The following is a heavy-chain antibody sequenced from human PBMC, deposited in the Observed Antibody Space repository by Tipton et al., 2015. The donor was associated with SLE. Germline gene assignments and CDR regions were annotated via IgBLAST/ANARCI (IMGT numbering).Heavy chain of an antibody. Sequence: GLVKPSETLSLTCAVYGGSISSSSSYYWAWIRQPPGKGVEWIGEINHRGSTNYNPSLKSRVTISVDTSKNQFSLKLRSVTAADTAVYYCARHLTLWDDNYYNGMDVWGQGTTVTVSS. CDR1: GGSISSSSSYY. CDR2: INHRGST. D-gene: IGHD3-10*01. CDR3: ARHLTLWDDNYYNGMDV. V-gene: IGHV4-39*07. J-gene: IGHJ6*02.